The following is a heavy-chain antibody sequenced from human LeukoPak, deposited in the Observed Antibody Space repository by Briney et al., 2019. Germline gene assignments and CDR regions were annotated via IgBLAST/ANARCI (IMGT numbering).Heavy chain of an antibody. V-gene: IGHV3-21*01. J-gene: IGHJ6*03. CDR2: ISSSSSYI. D-gene: IGHD5-18*01. CDR1: GFTFSSYS. Sequence: GGSLRLSCAASGFTFSSYSMNWVRQAPGKGLEWVSSISSSSSYIYYADSVKGRFTISRDNAKNSLYLQMNSLRAEDTAVYYCASVDTAMVSYYYYMDVWGKGTTVTVSS. CDR3: ASVDTAMVSYYYYMDV.